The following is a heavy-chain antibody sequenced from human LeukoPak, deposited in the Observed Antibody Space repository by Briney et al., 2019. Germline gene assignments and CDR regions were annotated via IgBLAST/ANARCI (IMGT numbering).Heavy chain of an antibody. J-gene: IGHJ4*02. CDR1: GGSFNNYY. V-gene: IGHV4-34*01. D-gene: IGHD1-1*01. CDR3: SRGDDPYKVGNY. Sequence: PSETLSLTCTSYGGSFNNYYHSWVRRPPGKGLEWIGEIHPSGSTTYNPSLISRVTISVDTSKNQFSLKLTSVTAADTAVYYCSRGDDPYKVGNYWGQGTLVTVSS. CDR2: IHPSGST.